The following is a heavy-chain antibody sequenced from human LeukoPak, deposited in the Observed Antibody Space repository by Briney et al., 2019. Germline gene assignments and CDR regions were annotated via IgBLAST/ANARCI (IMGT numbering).Heavy chain of an antibody. CDR1: GFTFSSYE. CDR2: IKQDGSEK. V-gene: IGHV3-7*01. CDR3: ARHKRGYYSPFDI. J-gene: IGHJ3*02. D-gene: IGHD3-10*01. Sequence: GGSLRLSCAASGFTFSSYEMNWVRQAPGKGLEWVANIKQDGSEKYYVDSVKGRFTISRDNAKNSLFLQMNSLRAEDTAVYYCARHKRGYYSPFDIWGQGTMVTVSS.